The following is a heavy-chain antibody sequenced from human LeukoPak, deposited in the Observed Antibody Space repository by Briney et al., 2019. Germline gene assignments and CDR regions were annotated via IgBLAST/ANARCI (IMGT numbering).Heavy chain of an antibody. J-gene: IGHJ4*02. V-gene: IGHV3-23*01. CDR2: ISHSGGST. Sequence: GGSLRLSCAASGFTFSNYAMNWVRQAPGKGLEWVSMISHSGGSTYYADSVKGRFTISRDNSKNTLYLQMNSLKAEDTAVYYCAKDRSSGGSCYNYWGQGTLVTVSS. CDR1: GFTFSNYA. CDR3: AKDRSSGGSCYNY. D-gene: IGHD2-15*01.